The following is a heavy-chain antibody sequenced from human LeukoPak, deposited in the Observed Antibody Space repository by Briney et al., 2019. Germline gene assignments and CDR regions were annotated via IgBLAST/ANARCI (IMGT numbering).Heavy chain of an antibody. V-gene: IGHV3-21*01. D-gene: IGHD3-16*01. CDR2: ISGSSDNT. Sequence: PGGSLRLSCAASGFTFRAYAMTWVRQAPGKGLEWVSTISGSSDNTFYAVSVKGRFTISRDNAKNSLYLQMNSLRAEDTAVYYCARGTAYSWGQGTLVTVSS. J-gene: IGHJ4*02. CDR1: GFTFRAYA. CDR3: ARGTAYS.